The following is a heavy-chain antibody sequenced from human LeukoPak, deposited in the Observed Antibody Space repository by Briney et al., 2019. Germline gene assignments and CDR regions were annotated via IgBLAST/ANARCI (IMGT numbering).Heavy chain of an antibody. CDR3: ATTFPSMVRGVIITSDAFDI. V-gene: IGHV1-24*01. D-gene: IGHD3-10*01. CDR2: FDPEDGET. CDR1: GYTLTELS. J-gene: IGHJ3*02. Sequence: ASVKVSCKVSGYTLTELSMHWVRQAPGKGLEWMGGFDPEDGETIYAQKFQGRVTMTEDTSTDTAYMELNSLRSEDTAVYYCATTFPSMVRGVIITSDAFDIWGQGTMVTVSS.